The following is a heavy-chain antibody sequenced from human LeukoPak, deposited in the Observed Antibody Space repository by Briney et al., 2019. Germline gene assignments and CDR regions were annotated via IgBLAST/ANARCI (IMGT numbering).Heavy chain of an antibody. CDR2: IYSGGST. CDR1: GFTFTNYA. J-gene: IGHJ4*02. CDR3: ARGPAGYN. Sequence: GGSLRLSCAASGFTFTNYAMNWVRQAPGKGLEWVSVIYSGGSTDYADSVKGRFTISRDNSKNTLYLQMNSLRAEDTAVYHCARGPAGYNWGQGTLVTVSS. V-gene: IGHV3-53*01. D-gene: IGHD1-1*01.